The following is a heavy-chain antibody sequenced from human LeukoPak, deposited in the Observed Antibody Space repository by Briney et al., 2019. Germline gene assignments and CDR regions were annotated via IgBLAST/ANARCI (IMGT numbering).Heavy chain of an antibody. D-gene: IGHD2-8*02. J-gene: IGHJ6*03. V-gene: IGHV3-30*02. CDR1: GFTFRNYG. Sequence: PGGSLRLSCAASGFTFRNYGMHWVRQATGKGLEWVSFIWSDGNNRFYADSVKGRFTISRDNPKNMLYLQMDTLRAEDTALYYCAKDPGASVSGFYMDVWGKGTTVIVSS. CDR3: AKDPGASVSGFYMDV. CDR2: IWSDGNNR.